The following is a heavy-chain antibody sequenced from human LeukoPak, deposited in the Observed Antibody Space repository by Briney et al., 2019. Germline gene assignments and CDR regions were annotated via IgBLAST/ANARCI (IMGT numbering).Heavy chain of an antibody. V-gene: IGHV3-21*01. Sequence: GGSLRLSCAASGFTLSSYSMNWVRQAPGKGLEWVSSISSSSSYIYYADSVKGRFTISRDNAKNSLYLQMNSLRAEDTAVYYCARDPSTILSVAGTRWFDPWGQGTLVTVSS. J-gene: IGHJ5*02. CDR3: ARDPSTILSVAGTRWFDP. CDR1: GFTLSSYS. CDR2: ISSSSSYI. D-gene: IGHD6-19*01.